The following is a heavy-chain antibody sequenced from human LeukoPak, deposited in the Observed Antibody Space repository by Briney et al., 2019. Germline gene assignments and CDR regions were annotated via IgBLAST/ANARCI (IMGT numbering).Heavy chain of an antibody. Sequence: SETLSLTCTVSGVSISSGSYYWSWIRQPAGKGLEWIGRIYTSGSTNYNPSLKSRVTISVDTSKNQFSLKLSSVTAADTAVYYCARAESGFSGVDAFDIWGQGTMVTVSS. D-gene: IGHD3-10*01. CDR2: IYTSGST. J-gene: IGHJ3*02. CDR3: ARAESGFSGVDAFDI. CDR1: GVSISSGSYY. V-gene: IGHV4-61*02.